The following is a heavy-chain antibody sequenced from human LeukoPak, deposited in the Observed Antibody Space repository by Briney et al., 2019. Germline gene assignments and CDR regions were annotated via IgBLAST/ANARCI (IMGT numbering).Heavy chain of an antibody. CDR1: GFTFSNSA. CDR2: IVVGSGNT. Sequence: SVKVSCKASGFTFSNSAVQWVRQARGQRPEWIGWIVVGSGNTNYAQKFQERVTITRDMSTSTAYMELSSLRSEDTAVYYCARVPQTYYYYGMDVWGQGTTVTVSS. CDR3: ARVPQTYYYYGMDV. V-gene: IGHV1-58*01. J-gene: IGHJ6*02.